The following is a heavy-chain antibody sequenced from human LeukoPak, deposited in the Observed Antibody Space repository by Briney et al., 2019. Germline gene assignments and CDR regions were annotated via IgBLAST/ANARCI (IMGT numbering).Heavy chain of an antibody. D-gene: IGHD3-3*01. Sequence: GSLRLSCAASGFTFRTYSMNWVRQAPGKGLEWVSSISSSSSYIYYADSVKGRFTISRDSAKNSLYLQMNSLRAEDTAVYYCVRGDYFGVGNSDYWGQGTLVTVSS. CDR3: VRGDYFGVGNSDY. J-gene: IGHJ4*02. V-gene: IGHV3-21*04. CDR1: GFTFRTYS. CDR2: ISSSSSYI.